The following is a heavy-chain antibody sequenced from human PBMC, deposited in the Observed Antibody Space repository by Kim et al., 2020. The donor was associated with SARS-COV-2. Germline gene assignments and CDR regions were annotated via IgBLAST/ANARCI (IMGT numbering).Heavy chain of an antibody. CDR1: GNTLSNYG. V-gene: IGHV1-18*01. D-gene: IGHD5-12*01. Sequence: ASVKVSCKASGNTLSNYGISWVRQAPGQGLEWMGWISAHYGNTNYAQKVQGRATMTTDTSTSTAYMELRSLIIDDTAIYYCASGTSPSGYSGYDFDYWVQGTLVTVSS. CDR2: ISAHYGNT. J-gene: IGHJ4*02. CDR3: ASGTSPSGYSGYDFDY.